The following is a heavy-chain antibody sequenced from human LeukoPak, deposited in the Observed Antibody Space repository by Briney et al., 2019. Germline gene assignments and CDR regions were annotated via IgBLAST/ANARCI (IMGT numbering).Heavy chain of an antibody. J-gene: IGHJ4*02. D-gene: IGHD6-19*01. Sequence: QPGGSLRLSCAASGFTFSSYAMHWVRQAPGKGLEWVAVISYDGSNKYYADSVKGRFTISRDNSKNTLYLQMNSLRAEDTAVYYCASGWYYFDYWGQGTLVTVSS. CDR3: ASGWYYFDY. CDR1: GFTFSSYA. CDR2: ISYDGSNK. V-gene: IGHV3-30*04.